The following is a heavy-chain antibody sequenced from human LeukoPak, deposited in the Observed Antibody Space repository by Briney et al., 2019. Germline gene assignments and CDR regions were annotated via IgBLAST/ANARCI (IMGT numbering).Heavy chain of an antibody. J-gene: IGHJ4*02. CDR1: GFTFSSCA. CDR3: ARAQLGTDY. Sequence: GGSLRLSCAASGFTFSSCATHWVRQAPGKGLEWVAVISYDGSNKYYADSVKGRFTISRDNSKNTLYLQMNSLRAEDTAVYYCARAQLGTDYWGQGTLVTVSS. D-gene: IGHD7-27*01. CDR2: ISYDGSNK. V-gene: IGHV3-30-3*01.